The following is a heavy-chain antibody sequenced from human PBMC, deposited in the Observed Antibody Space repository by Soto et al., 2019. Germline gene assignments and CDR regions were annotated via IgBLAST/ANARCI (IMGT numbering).Heavy chain of an antibody. CDR2: IFYSGST. V-gene: IGHV4-59*01. CDR1: GGSISSYY. CDR3: ARRYGSAFDI. D-gene: IGHD4-17*01. J-gene: IGHJ3*02. Sequence: QVQLQESGPGLVKPSETLSLTCTVSGGSISSYYWSWIRQPPGKGLEWIGYIFYSGSTNYNPSLTSRVHISVAQSKNQFSLTLSSVTAEDKAVYYCARRYGSAFDIWGHGTMVTVSS.